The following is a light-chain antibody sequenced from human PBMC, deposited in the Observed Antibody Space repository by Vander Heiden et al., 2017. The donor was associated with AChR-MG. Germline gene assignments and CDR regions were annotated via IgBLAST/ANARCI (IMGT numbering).Light chain of an antibody. CDR1: HSINKNY. CDR2: SAS. V-gene: IGKV3-20*01. J-gene: IGKJ2*01. Sequence: IVLTQSPGTLSLSPGERATLSCRTSHSINKNYLAWYRQKPGQTPSLLVYSASSRATGVPDRFSGSGSQTDFTLTISRLEPEDFAVYYCLQYGASPYTFGQGTRLDIK. CDR3: LQYGASPYT.